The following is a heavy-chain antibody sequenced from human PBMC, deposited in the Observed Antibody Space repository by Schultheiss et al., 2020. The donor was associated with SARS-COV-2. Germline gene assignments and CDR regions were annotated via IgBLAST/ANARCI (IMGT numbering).Heavy chain of an antibody. CDR1: GFTFSSYA. CDR2: ISGSGGST. CDR3: ARGTNDYVWGFWGGDAFDI. J-gene: IGHJ3*02. V-gene: IGHV3-23*01. Sequence: GESLKISCAASGFTFSSYAMSWVRQAPGKGLEWVSAISGSGGSTYYADSVKGRFTISRDNSKNTLYLQMNSLRAEDTAVYYCARGTNDYVWGFWGGDAFDIWGQGTMVTVSS. D-gene: IGHD3-16*01.